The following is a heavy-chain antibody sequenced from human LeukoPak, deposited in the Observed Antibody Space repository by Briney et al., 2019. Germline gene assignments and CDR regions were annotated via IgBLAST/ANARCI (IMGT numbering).Heavy chain of an antibody. D-gene: IGHD1-26*01. CDR3: VSSSSSLGADDAFDI. J-gene: IGHJ3*02. CDR1: GFTFSSYA. Sequence: GRSLRLSCAASGFTFSSYAMHWVRQAPGKGLEWVAVISYDGSNKYYADSVKGRFTISRDNSKNTLYLQMNSLRAEDTAVYYCVSSSSSLGADDAFDIWGQGTMVTVSS. CDR2: ISYDGSNK. V-gene: IGHV3-30*04.